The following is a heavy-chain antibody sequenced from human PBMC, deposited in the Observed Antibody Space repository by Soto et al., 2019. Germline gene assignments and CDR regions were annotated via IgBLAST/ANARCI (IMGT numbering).Heavy chain of an antibody. Sequence: GGSLRLSCAASGFTFSSYWMHWVRQAPGKGLVWVSRINSDGSSTSYADSVKGRFTISRDNAKNTLYLQMNSLRAEDTAVYYCARAKLGGYYYYMDVWGKGTTVTVSS. J-gene: IGHJ6*03. CDR3: ARAKLGGYYYYMDV. CDR1: GFTFSSYW. D-gene: IGHD7-27*01. CDR2: INSDGSST. V-gene: IGHV3-74*01.